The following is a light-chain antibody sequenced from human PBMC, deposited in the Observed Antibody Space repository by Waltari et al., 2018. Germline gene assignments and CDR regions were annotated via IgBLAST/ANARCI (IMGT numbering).Light chain of an antibody. Sequence: IMFTQSPGTLSLSPGERATPSCRASQSVGRSLVWYPQKPGQAPRLLIYDASRRATGIPDRFSGSGFGTDFSLTISRLEPEDFAVYYCQKYESLPATFGQGTKVEIK. V-gene: IGKV3-20*01. CDR1: QSVGRS. CDR3: QKYESLPAT. CDR2: DAS. J-gene: IGKJ1*01.